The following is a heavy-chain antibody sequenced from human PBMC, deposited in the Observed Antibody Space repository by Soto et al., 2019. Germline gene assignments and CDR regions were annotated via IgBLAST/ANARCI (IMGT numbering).Heavy chain of an antibody. CDR1: GFTFDDYA. V-gene: IGHV3-9*01. Sequence: EVQLVESGGGLVQPGRSLRLSCAASGFTFDDYAMHWVRQAPGKGLEWVSGISWNSGSIGYADSVKGRFTISRDNAKNSLYLQMNSLRAEDTALYYCAKDLGGGYCSSTSCYGAFDYWGQGTQVTVSS. J-gene: IGHJ4*02. D-gene: IGHD2-2*01. CDR3: AKDLGGGYCSSTSCYGAFDY. CDR2: ISWNSGSI.